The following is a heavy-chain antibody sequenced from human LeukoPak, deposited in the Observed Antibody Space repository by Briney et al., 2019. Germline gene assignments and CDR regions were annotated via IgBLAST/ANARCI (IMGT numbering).Heavy chain of an antibody. Sequence: GASVKVSCKASGYTFTGYYMHWVRQAPGQGLEWMGRINPNSGGTNYAQKFQGRVTMTRDTSISTAYMELSRLRSDDTAVYYCARGGPRITMIVVVITTFDYWGQGTLVTVSS. J-gene: IGHJ4*02. CDR1: GYTFTGYY. CDR3: ARGGPRITMIVVVITTFDY. V-gene: IGHV1-2*06. D-gene: IGHD3-22*01. CDR2: INPNSGGT.